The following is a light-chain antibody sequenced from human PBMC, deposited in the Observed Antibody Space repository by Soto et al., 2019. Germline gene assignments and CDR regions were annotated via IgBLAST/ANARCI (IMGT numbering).Light chain of an antibody. V-gene: IGKV3-20*01. CDR3: QQYGSSPWT. CDR1: QSVSSGY. CDR2: GAS. J-gene: IGKJ1*01. Sequence: EIVLTQSPGTLSLSPWEGATLSCRASQSVSSGYLAWYQQKPGQAPRLLIYGASIRSTAIPDRFSGRGSGTDFTLTISRLEPEDFAVYYCQQYGSSPWTFGQGTKVDIK.